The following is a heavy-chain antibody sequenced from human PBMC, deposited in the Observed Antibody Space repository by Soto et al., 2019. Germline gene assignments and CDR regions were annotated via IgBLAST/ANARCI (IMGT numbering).Heavy chain of an antibody. J-gene: IGHJ3*01. Sequence: QAQLVQSGAEMKKSGASLKISCGASGYSLTGYYLHWLRQAPGQGLEWMGWLNPDSGEAIYALKFQGRVTMTRYTTSSTAYLEVWTLTSDDTAIYYCARVGYYDSGLYKGDLDVWGQGTFVTVSS. CDR3: ARVGYYDSGLYKGDLDV. CDR1: GYSLTGYY. CDR2: LNPDSGEA. V-gene: IGHV1-2*02. D-gene: IGHD3-22*01.